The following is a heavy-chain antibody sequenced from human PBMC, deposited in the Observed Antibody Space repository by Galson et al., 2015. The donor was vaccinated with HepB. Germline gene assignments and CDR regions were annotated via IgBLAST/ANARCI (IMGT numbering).Heavy chain of an antibody. J-gene: IGHJ3*02. V-gene: IGHV3-74*01. CDR3: ARVLAYCGGDCSYAFDI. D-gene: IGHD2-21*01. CDR1: GFTFSSYW. CDR2: INSDGSST. Sequence: LRLSCAASGFTFSSYWMHWVRQAPGKGLVWVSRINSDGSSTSYADSVKGRFTISRDNAKNTLYLQMNSLRAEDTAVYYCARVLAYCGGDCSYAFDIWGQGTMVTVSS.